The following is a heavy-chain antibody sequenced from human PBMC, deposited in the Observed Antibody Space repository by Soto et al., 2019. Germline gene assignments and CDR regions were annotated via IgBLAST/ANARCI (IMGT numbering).Heavy chain of an antibody. CDR3: ARDAPDGYNLAGAFDI. D-gene: IGHD1-1*01. V-gene: IGHV3-33*01. CDR1: GFTFSSYG. CDR2: IWYDGSNK. J-gene: IGHJ3*02. Sequence: QVQLVESGGGVVQPGRSLRLSCAASGFTFSSYGMHWVRQAPGKGLEWVAVIWYDGSNKYYADSVKGRFTISRHNSKNTLYLQMNSLRAEDTAVYYCARDAPDGYNLAGAFDIWGQGTMVTVSS.